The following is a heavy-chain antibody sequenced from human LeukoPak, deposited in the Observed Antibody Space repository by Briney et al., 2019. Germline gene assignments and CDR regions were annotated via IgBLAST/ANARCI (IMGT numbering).Heavy chain of an antibody. J-gene: IGHJ4*02. D-gene: IGHD3-22*01. CDR3: ARSYSYYHDSSGPEF. CDR2: VNTDGTIT. Sequence: GSLRLSCAASEFTFSWFWMHWVRQAPGMGLVWVSRVNTDGTITNYADSVKGRFTISRGNAKNTLYMQMNSLRVEDTAVYFCARSYSYYHDSSGPEFWGQGTLVTVSS. CDR1: EFTFSWFW. V-gene: IGHV3-74*01.